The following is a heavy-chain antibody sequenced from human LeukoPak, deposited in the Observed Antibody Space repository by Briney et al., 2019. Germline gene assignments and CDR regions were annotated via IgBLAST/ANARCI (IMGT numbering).Heavy chain of an antibody. D-gene: IGHD3-22*01. CDR3: VAMIVVVDYYYYGMDV. V-gene: IGHV1-69*13. CDR1: GGTFSSYA. J-gene: IGHJ6*02. Sequence: ASVKDSCKASGGTFSSYAISWVRQAPGQGLEWMGGIIPIFGTANYAQKFQGRVTITADESTSTAYMELSSLRSEDTAVYYCVAMIVVVDYYYYGMDVWGQGTTVTVSS. CDR2: IIPIFGTA.